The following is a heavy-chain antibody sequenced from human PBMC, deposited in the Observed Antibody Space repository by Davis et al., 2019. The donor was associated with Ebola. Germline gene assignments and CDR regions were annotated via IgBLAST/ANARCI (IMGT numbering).Heavy chain of an antibody. D-gene: IGHD3-3*01. CDR3: AKGDHGFLEWFHFDY. J-gene: IGHJ4*02. V-gene: IGHV3-9*01. CDR2: SSWNSGSI. Sequence: GESLKISCAASGFTFDDYAMHWVRQAPGKGLEWVSGSSWNSGSIGYADSVKGRFTISRDNAKNSLYLQMNSLRAEDTALYYCAKGDHGFLEWFHFDYWGQGTLVTVSS. CDR1: GFTFDDYA.